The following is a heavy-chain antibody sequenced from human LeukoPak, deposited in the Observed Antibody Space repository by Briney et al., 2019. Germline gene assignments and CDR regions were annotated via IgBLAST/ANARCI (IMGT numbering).Heavy chain of an antibody. D-gene: IGHD5-18*01. CDR3: ARETGYAYGRAPLDY. CDR1: GGTFSSYA. V-gene: IGHV1-69*06. Sequence: ASVKVSCKASGGTFSSYAISWVRQAPGQGLEWMGGIIPIFGTANYAQKFQGRVTITADKSTSTAYMELSSLRSEDTAVYYCARETGYAYGRAPLDYWGQGTLVTVSS. J-gene: IGHJ4*02. CDR2: IIPIFGTA.